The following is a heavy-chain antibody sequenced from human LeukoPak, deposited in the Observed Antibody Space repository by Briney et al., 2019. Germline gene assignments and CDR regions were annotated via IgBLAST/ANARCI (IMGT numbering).Heavy chain of an antibody. D-gene: IGHD6-19*01. CDR2: ISYDGSNK. CDR3: AKGLAVAGTPLDY. J-gene: IGHJ4*02. CDR1: GFTFSSYG. V-gene: IGHV3-30*18. Sequence: GRSLRLSCAASGFTFSSYGMHWVRQAPGKGLEWVAVISYDGSNKYYADSVKGRFTISRDNSKNTLYLQMNSLRAEDTAVYYCAKGLAVAGTPLDYWGQGTLVTASS.